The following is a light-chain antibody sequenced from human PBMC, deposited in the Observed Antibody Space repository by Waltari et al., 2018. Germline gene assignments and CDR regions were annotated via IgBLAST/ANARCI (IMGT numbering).Light chain of an antibody. CDR3: LQYNDWPPLFT. Sequence: ELAMTQSPAIMFVSPGERVTLSCRASQKISNNFAWYQQKPGQAPRLLSYGPTTRARGIPGRFRGSGSGTESTLTIDGLQSEDFAVYYCLQYNDWPPLFTFGPGTKVEIK. J-gene: IGKJ3*01. V-gene: IGKV3-15*01. CDR1: QKISNN. CDR2: GPT.